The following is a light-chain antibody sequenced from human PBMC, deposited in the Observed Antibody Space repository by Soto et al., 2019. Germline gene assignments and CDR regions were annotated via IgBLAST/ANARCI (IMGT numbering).Light chain of an antibody. V-gene: IGKV1-16*01. J-gene: IGKJ4*01. CDR2: AAI. CDR3: QQYNTYPLT. CDR1: QGISSY. Sequence: DIQMTQSPSSLSASIGDRVTITCRASQGISSYLTWFQQKPGKPPKSLIYAAITLQSGVPSRFSGSGSGTDFTRTISDLQPEDFATYYCQQYNTYPLTFGGGTKVEIK.